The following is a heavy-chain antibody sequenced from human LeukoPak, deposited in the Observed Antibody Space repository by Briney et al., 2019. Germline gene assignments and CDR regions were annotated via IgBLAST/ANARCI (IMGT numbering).Heavy chain of an antibody. V-gene: IGHV4-34*01. D-gene: IGHD7-27*01. CDR2: INHSGST. Sequence: PSETLSLTCAVYGGSFSGYYWSWIRQPPGKGLEWIGEINHSGSTNYNPSLKSRVTISVDTSKNQFSLKLSSVTAADTAVYYCARVEANWGFNYWGQGTLVTVSS. CDR1: GGSFSGYY. J-gene: IGHJ4*02. CDR3: ARVEANWGFNY.